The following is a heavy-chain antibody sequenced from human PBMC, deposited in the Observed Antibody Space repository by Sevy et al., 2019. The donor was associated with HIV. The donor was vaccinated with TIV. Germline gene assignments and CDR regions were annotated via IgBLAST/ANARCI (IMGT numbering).Heavy chain of an antibody. CDR1: GFTVSSNY. Sequence: GGSLRLSCAASGFTVSSNYMSWVRQAPGKGLEWVSVIYSGGSTYYADSVKGRFTISRDNSKNTLYLQMNSLRAEDTAVYYCARDLSNYYGSGSYPYYIDYWGQGTLVTVSS. J-gene: IGHJ4*02. CDR3: ARDLSNYYGSGSYPYYIDY. V-gene: IGHV3-53*01. D-gene: IGHD3-10*01. CDR2: IYSGGST.